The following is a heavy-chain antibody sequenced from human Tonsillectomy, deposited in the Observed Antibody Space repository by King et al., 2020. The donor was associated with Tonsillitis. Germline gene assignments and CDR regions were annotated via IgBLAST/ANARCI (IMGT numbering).Heavy chain of an antibody. CDR2: IKSKADGGTT. J-gene: IGHJ6*02. CDR3: TSTIELVPAAIEYYYGMDA. CDR1: GFTFSNAW. V-gene: IGHV3-15*01. D-gene: IGHD2-2*02. Sequence: VQLVESGGGLVKPGGSLRLSCAASGFTFSNAWMTWVRQAPGKGLEWVGRIKSKADGGTTDYAAPVKGRFTISRDDSKNTLYLQMNSLKAEDTAVYYCTSTIELVPAAIEYYYGMDAWGQGTTVTVSS.